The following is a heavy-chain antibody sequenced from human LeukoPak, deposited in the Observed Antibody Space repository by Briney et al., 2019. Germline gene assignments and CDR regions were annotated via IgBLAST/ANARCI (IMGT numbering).Heavy chain of an antibody. CDR3: ARVSVGRYYFDN. V-gene: IGHV3-74*01. CDR1: GFTFSSYW. D-gene: IGHD3-3*02. Sequence: GGSLRLSCAASGFTFSSYWMHWVRQAPGKGLVWVSRINPDGSTTSYADSVKGRFTIPRDSAKNTLYLQMNSLRAEDTAVYYCARVSVGRYYFDNWGQGTPVTVS. J-gene: IGHJ4*02. CDR2: INPDGSTT.